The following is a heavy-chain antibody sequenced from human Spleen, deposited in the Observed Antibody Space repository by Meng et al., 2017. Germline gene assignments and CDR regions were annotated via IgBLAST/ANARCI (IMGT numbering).Heavy chain of an antibody. CDR1: GGSISSYY. CDR2: IYYSGST. Sequence: SETLSLTCTVSGGSISSYYWSWIRQPPGKGLEWIGYIYYSGSTNYHPSLKSRVTISVDTSKNQFPLKLSSVTAADTAVYYCARHDSSGPLYYYYYGMDVWGQGTTVTVSS. CDR3: ARHDSSGPLYYYYYGMDV. D-gene: IGHD6-19*01. V-gene: IGHV4-59*01. J-gene: IGHJ6*02.